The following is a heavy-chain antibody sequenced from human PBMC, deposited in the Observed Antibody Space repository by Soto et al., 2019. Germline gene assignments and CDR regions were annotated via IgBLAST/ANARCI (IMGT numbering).Heavy chain of an antibody. V-gene: IGHV3-23*01. CDR2: ISDSAGST. CDR3: AKERRGGGNCYQGWFDP. Sequence: EVQLLESGGGLVQPGGSLRLSCAASGFTFSNYAMTWVRQAPGKGLDWVTSISDSAGSTEYADSVKGRFTVSRDNSKNTLYLQMNSLRADDTAVYYCAKERRGGGNCYQGWFDPWGQGTLVIVSS. CDR1: GFTFSNYA. J-gene: IGHJ5*02. D-gene: IGHD2-21*01.